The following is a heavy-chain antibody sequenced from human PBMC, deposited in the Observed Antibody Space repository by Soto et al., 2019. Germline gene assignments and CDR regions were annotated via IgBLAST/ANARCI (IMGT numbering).Heavy chain of an antibody. CDR2: IRSKANSYAT. J-gene: IGHJ4*02. V-gene: IGHV3-73*01. Sequence: GGSLRLSCAASGFTFSGSAMHWFRQASGKGLEWVGRIRSKANSYATAYAASVKGRFTISRDDSKNTAYLQMNSLKTEDTAVYYCTRHSVPHDRKEYSSSSGLGYWGQGTLVTVSS. CDR3: TRHSVPHDRKEYSSSSGLGY. D-gene: IGHD6-6*01. CDR1: GFTFSGSA.